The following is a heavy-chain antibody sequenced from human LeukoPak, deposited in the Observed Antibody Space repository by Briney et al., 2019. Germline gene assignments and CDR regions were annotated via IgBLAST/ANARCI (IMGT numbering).Heavy chain of an antibody. CDR1: GYTFTGYY. CDR3: ARDLDSSWTGYFQP. D-gene: IGHD6-13*01. V-gene: IGHV1-2*02. Sequence: ASVKVSCKASGYTFTGYYIHWVRQAPGQGLEWMGWVNPNDGGTNYAQKFQGRVTMTWDTSITTAYMGLSSLTSDDTAVYYCARDLDSSWTGYFQPWGQGTLVTVSS. J-gene: IGHJ1*01. CDR2: VNPNDGGT.